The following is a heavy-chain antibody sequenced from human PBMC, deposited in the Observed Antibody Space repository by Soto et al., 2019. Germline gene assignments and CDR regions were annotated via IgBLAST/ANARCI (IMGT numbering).Heavy chain of an antibody. CDR2: IYHSGST. V-gene: IGHV4-4*02. D-gene: IGHD3-22*01. Sequence: SETLSLTCAVSGGSISSSNWWSWVRQPPGKGLEWIGEIYHSGSTNYNPSLKSRVTISVDKSKNQFSLKLSSVTAADTAVYYCARLLYDSRGYYYFDYWGRGTLVTVSS. CDR1: GGSISSSNW. J-gene: IGHJ4*02. CDR3: ARLLYDSRGYYYFDY.